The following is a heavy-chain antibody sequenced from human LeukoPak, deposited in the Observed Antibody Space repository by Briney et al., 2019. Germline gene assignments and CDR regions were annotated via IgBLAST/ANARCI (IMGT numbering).Heavy chain of an antibody. D-gene: IGHD3-9*01. CDR1: GFTLSSYA. J-gene: IGHJ3*02. CDR2: IIGSGRRT. CDR3: AKDGKYFDWSDAFDI. Sequence: GGSLRLSCAASGFTLSSYAMSWVRHAPGKGLGWVSSIIGSGRRTYYADSVKGQFTISRDNSKNTLYLQMNSLRAEDTAVYYCAKDGKYFDWSDAFDIWGQGTMVTVSS. V-gene: IGHV3-23*01.